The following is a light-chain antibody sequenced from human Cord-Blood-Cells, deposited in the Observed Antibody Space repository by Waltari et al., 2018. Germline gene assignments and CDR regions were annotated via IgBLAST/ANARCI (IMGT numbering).Light chain of an antibody. CDR2: GMM. CDR1: SSNIGSNY. J-gene: IGLJ3*02. CDR3: AAWDDSLSGWV. Sequence: QSVLTQPPSASGTPGQRVTISCSGSSSNIGSNYVYWYQQLPGTAPKCLIYGMMKRASGVPHRGSGSDSGTSASLAISGLRSEDEADYYCAAWDDSLSGWVFGGGTKLTVL. V-gene: IGLV1-47*02.